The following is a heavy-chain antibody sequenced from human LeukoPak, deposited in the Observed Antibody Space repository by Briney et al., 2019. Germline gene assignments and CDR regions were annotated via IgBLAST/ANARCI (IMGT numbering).Heavy chain of an antibody. J-gene: IGHJ4*02. CDR2: IKHDGSDK. Sequence: PGGSPRLSCVASGFTFSSYWMSWVRQAPGKGLEWVANIKHDGSDKYYVDSVKGRFTISRDNAKNSLYLQMDSLRVEDTAVYYCARPSAPDWGQGTLVTVSS. CDR1: GFTFSSYW. V-gene: IGHV3-7*01. CDR3: ARPSAPD. D-gene: IGHD2-2*01.